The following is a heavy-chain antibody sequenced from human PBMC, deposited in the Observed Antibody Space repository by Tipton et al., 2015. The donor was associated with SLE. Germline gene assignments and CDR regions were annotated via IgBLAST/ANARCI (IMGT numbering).Heavy chain of an antibody. CDR3: ARGGALVGASDY. CDR1: GGSISSYY. V-gene: IGHV4-59*01. Sequence: LRLSCTVSGGSISSYYWSWIRQPPGKGLEWIGYIYYSGSTNYNPSLKSRVTISVDTSKNQFSLKLSSVTAADTAVYYCARGGALVGASDYWGQGTLVTVSS. D-gene: IGHD1-26*01. J-gene: IGHJ4*02. CDR2: IYYSGST.